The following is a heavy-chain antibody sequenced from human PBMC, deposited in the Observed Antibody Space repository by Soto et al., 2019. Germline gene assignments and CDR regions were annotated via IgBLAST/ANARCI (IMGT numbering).Heavy chain of an antibody. V-gene: IGHV4-61*01. J-gene: IGHJ1*01. CDR3: ARESSIAARPKYFQH. CDR1: GGSVSSGSYY. D-gene: IGHD6-6*01. Sequence: SETLSLTCTVSGGSVSSGSYYWSWIRQPPGKGLEWIGYIYYSGSTNYNPSLKSRVTISVDTSKNQFSLKLSSVTAADTAVYYCARESSIAARPKYFQHWGQGTLVTVSS. CDR2: IYYSGST.